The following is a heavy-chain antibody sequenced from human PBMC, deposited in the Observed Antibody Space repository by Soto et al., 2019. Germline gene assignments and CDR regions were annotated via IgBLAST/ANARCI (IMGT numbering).Heavy chain of an antibody. V-gene: IGHV3-48*04. CDR3: VRGSSSTRYFDS. J-gene: IGHJ4*02. Sequence: EVQLVESGGGLLQPGGSLRLSCAASGFTFSTYRMNWVRQAPGKGLEWVSYISSGSSTIYYADSVKGRFTISRDNAKNSLYLQMNSLRAEDTAVYYCVRGSSSTRYFDSWGQGTLVTVSS. CDR2: ISSGSSTI. CDR1: GFTFSTYR. D-gene: IGHD2-2*01.